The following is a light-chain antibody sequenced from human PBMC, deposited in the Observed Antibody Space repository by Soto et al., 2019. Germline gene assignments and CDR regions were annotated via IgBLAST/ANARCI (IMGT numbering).Light chain of an antibody. V-gene: IGLV2-23*02. CDR1: SSDIGSSNL. Sequence: QSALTQPASVSGSPGQSITISCTGTSSDIGSSNLVSWYQQHPAKAPKLIIYDVAQRPSGVSARFSGSKSGNTASLTIFGLQTDDEADYYCSSARGNTHVLFGGGTQLTVL. CDR2: DVA. CDR3: CSSARGNTHVL. J-gene: IGLJ2*01.